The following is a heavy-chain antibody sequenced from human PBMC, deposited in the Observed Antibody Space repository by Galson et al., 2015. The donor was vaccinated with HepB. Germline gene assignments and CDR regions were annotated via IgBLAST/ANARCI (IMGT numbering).Heavy chain of an antibody. CDR3: AREGCSSTSCPFDP. J-gene: IGHJ5*02. Sequence: SLRLSCAASGFTFSSYAMHWVRQAPGKGLEWVAVISYDGSNKYYADSVKGRFTISRDNSKNTLYLQMNSLRAEDTAVYYCAREGCSSTSCPFDPWGQGTLVTVSS. CDR2: ISYDGSNK. CDR1: GFTFSSYA. V-gene: IGHV3-30-3*01. D-gene: IGHD2-2*01.